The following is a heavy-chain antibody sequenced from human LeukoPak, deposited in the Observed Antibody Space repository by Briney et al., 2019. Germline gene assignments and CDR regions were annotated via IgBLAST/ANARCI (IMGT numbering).Heavy chain of an antibody. CDR1: GISLSNDG. D-gene: IGHD3-22*01. Sequence: GGSLRLSCAVSGISLSNDGMSWVRQAPGKGLEWVAGISGSGGSTNYADSVKGRFTISRDNPKNTLYLQMNRLRAEDTAVYFCAKRGVVIRVILVGFHKEAYYFDSWGQGALVTVSS. J-gene: IGHJ4*02. CDR2: ISGSGGST. V-gene: IGHV3-23*01. CDR3: AKRGVVIRVILVGFHKEAYYFDS.